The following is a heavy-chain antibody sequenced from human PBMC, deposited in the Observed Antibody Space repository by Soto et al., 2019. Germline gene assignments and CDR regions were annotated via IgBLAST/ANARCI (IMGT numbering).Heavy chain of an antibody. CDR1: GGTFNNYP. CDR3: ASSYGTSWYGDY. Sequence: QVQLVQSGAEVKKPGSSVKVSCKASGGTFNNYPVTWVRQAPGQGLEWMGGIIPKLGTANYAQKFEDRVTITADESTSTAYMELSSLRSEDTAVYYCASSYGTSWYGDYWGQGTLVTVSS. J-gene: IGHJ4*02. CDR2: IIPKLGTA. D-gene: IGHD6-13*01. V-gene: IGHV1-69*01.